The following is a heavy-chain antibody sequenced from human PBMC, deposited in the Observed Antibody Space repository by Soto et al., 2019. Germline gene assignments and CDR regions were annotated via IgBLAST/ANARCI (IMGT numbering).Heavy chain of an antibody. D-gene: IGHD5-12*01. Sequence: GASVKVSCKAAGYTFTSYHINWVRQATGQGLPWMGWMNPNSGNTGYAQKFQGRVTMTRNTSISTAYMELSSLRSEDTAVYYCARSFSGYDSNYYDYYGMDVWGQGTTVTVSS. V-gene: IGHV1-8*01. CDR3: ARSFSGYDSNYYDYYGMDV. CDR2: MNPNSGNT. CDR1: GYTFTSYH. J-gene: IGHJ6*02.